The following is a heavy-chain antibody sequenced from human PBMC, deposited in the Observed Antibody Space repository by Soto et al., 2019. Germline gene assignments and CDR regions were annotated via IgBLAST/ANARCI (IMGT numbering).Heavy chain of an antibody. D-gene: IGHD3-10*01. J-gene: IGHJ4*02. CDR1: GFTFSNYI. V-gene: IGHV3-30-3*01. CDR3: ARDDEDGSYCDLGY. CDR2: ILHDGNNK. Sequence: QVQLVESGGGVVQPGRSLRLSCAASGFTFSNYIMHWVRQAPGKGLEWVAMILHDGNNKYYADSVKGRFTISRDNSKNTLYLQMNRLRTEDTAIYYCARDDEDGSYCDLGYWGQGTLVTVS.